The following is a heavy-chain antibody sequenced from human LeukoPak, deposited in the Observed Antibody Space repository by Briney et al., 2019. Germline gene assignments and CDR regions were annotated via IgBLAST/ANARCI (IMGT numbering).Heavy chain of an antibody. J-gene: IGHJ5*02. Sequence: GGSLRLSCAASGFTFSSYSMNWVRQAPGKGLEWVGFIRSKAYGGTTEYAASVKGRFTISRDDSKSIAYLQMNSLKTEDTAVYYCTRAYGSGWYVAWFDPWGQGTLVTVSS. D-gene: IGHD6-19*01. CDR1: GFTFSSYS. CDR2: IRSKAYGGTT. CDR3: TRAYGSGWYVAWFDP. V-gene: IGHV3-49*04.